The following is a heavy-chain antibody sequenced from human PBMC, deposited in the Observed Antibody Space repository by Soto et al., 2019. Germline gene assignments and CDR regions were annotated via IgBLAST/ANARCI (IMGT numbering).Heavy chain of an antibody. V-gene: IGHV1-18*01. D-gene: IGHD3-10*01. Sequence: QVQLVQSRAEVKKPGASVKVSCKASGYTFTSYGISWVRQAPGQELEWMGWISAYNGNTNYAQKLQGRVTMTTDTSTSTAYMELRSLRSDDTAVYYCARDYYGSGRLNAHNWFDPWGQGTLVTVSS. CDR2: ISAYNGNT. CDR1: GYTFTSYG. CDR3: ARDYYGSGRLNAHNWFDP. J-gene: IGHJ5*02.